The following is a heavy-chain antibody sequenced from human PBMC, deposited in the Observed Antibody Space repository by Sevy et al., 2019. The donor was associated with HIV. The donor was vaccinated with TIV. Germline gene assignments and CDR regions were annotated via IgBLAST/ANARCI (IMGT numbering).Heavy chain of an antibody. CDR2: IWYDGSNK. V-gene: IGHV3-33*01. CDR1: GFNFSIYG. J-gene: IGHJ4*02. CDR3: ARGRDYGNFDY. Sequence: GGSLRLSCAASGFNFSIYGMHWVRQAPGKGLEWAALIWYDGSNKYYADSVKGRFTISRDNSKNTLFLQMNSLRAEDTAVYYCARGRDYGNFDYWGQGTLVTVSS. D-gene: IGHD4-17*01.